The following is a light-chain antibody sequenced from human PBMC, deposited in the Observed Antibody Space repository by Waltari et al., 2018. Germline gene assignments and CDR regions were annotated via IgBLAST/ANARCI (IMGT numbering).Light chain of an antibody. J-gene: IGKJ2*01. Sequence: DIVMTQSPDSLAVSLGERATINCKSSQSVLYRSNNKNDLAWYQQKPGQPPNLLIYWASTRESGVPDRFSGSGSGTDFTLTISSLQAEDVAVYYCQQYYNTPYTFGQGTKLEIK. CDR3: QQYYNTPYT. V-gene: IGKV4-1*01. CDR1: QSVLYRSNNKND. CDR2: WAS.